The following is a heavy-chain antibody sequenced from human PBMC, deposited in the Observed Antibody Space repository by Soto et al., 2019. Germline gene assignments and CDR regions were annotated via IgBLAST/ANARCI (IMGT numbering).Heavy chain of an antibody. V-gene: IGHV3-23*01. CDR2: ISGSGGST. Sequence: GESLRLSCAASGFTFSSHAMSWVRQAPGKGLEWVSAISGSGGSTYYADAVKGRFTISRDNSKNTLYLQMNSLRAEDTAVYYCAKESGYDGGGGDYWGQGTLVTVSS. CDR3: AKESGYDGGGGDY. D-gene: IGHD5-12*01. CDR1: GFTFSSHA. J-gene: IGHJ4*02.